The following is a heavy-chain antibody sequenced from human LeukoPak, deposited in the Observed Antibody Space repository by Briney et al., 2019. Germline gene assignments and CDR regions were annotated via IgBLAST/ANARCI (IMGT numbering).Heavy chain of an antibody. V-gene: IGHV3-66*01. CDR2: IYAGGST. Sequence: GGSLRLSCAVSGFRVTNDYMNWVRQAPGKGLEWVSIIYAGGSTYYADSVKGRFTISRDSSNNTLFLQMSNLRAEDTAVYYCARVSADYSNPSGYMDVWGKGTTVTVSS. D-gene: IGHD4-11*01. CDR3: ARVSADYSNPSGYMDV. CDR1: GFRVTNDY. J-gene: IGHJ6*03.